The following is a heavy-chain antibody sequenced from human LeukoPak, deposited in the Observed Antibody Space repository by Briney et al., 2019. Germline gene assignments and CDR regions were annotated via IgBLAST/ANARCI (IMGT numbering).Heavy chain of an antibody. J-gene: IGHJ4*02. D-gene: IGHD2-2*01. CDR1: GFTFSSYG. V-gene: IGHV3-33*01. CDR2: IWYDGSNK. CDR3: ARDQCSSTSCSQSFDY. Sequence: PGGSLRLSCAASGFTFSSYGMHWVCQAPGKGLEWVAVIWYDGSNKYYADSVKGRFTISRDNSKNTLYLQMNSLRAEDTAVYYCARDQCSSTSCSQSFDYWGQGTLVTVSS.